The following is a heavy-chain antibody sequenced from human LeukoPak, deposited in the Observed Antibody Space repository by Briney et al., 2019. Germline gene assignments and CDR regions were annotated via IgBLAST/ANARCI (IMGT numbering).Heavy chain of an antibody. V-gene: IGHV4-39*07. CDR3: ARDIWGLPPDY. J-gene: IGHJ4*02. D-gene: IGHD7-27*01. CDR2: IYHSGRT. Sequence: PSETLSLTCTVSGVSISSSNSYWGWIRQPPGKGLEWIGNIYHSGRTNYNPSLRSRVTISVDTSKNQFSLKLNSATAADTAVYYCARDIWGLPPDYWGQGTLVTVTS. CDR1: GVSISSSNSY.